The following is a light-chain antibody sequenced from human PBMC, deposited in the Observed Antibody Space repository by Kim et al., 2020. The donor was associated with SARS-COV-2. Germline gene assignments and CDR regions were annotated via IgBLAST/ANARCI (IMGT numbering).Light chain of an antibody. Sequence: DIQMTQSPASLSASVGDRVTITCRASRGISSYLNWYQQKPGEAPRLLIYGATNLQSGVPSRFSGGEPGTDFTLTISSLQREGFATYYGQQSYNSPWTFGQGTKVDIK. CDR2: GAT. J-gene: IGKJ1*01. CDR1: RGISSY. CDR3: QQSYNSPWT. V-gene: IGKV1-39*01.